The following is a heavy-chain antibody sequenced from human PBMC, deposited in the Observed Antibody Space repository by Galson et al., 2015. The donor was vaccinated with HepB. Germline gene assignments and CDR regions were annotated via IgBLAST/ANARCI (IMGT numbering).Heavy chain of an antibody. CDR3: ARHRLTTVTKGVFDY. Sequence: YSFTSYYMHWVRQAPGQGLKWMGIINPSGGNTSCAQKFQGRVTMTRDTSTSTVYMELSSLRSEDTAVYYCARHRLTTVTKGVFDYWGQGTLVTVSS. V-gene: IGHV1-46*01. CDR1: YSFTSYY. CDR2: INPSGGNT. J-gene: IGHJ4*02. D-gene: IGHD4-17*01.